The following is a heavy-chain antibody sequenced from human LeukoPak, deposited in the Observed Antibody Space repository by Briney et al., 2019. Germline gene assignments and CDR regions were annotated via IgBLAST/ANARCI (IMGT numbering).Heavy chain of an antibody. J-gene: IGHJ6*02. CDR1: GFTFSSYW. Sequence: GGSLRLSCVASGFTFSSYWMHWVRQAPGKGLVWVSRINTDGSTTSYADSVKGRFTISRDNAKNTLYLQMNSLRADDTAVYYCARDAVDTANAVWGQGTTVTVSS. CDR3: ARDAVDTANAV. V-gene: IGHV3-74*01. CDR2: INTDGSTT. D-gene: IGHD5-18*01.